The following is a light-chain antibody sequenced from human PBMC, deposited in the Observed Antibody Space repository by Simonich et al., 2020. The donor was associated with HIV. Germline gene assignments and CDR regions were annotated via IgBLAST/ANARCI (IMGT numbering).Light chain of an antibody. J-gene: IGLJ2*01. V-gene: IGLV2-14*03. Sequence: QSALTQPPSASGSPGQSVTISCTGTSSDVGGYTYVSWYQQHPGKAPKLIIYDVTKRPPGVSNRFSGSKSGNTASLTISGLQAEDEANYYCSSYTSSSTVVFGGGTKLTVL. CDR2: DVT. CDR3: SSYTSSSTVV. CDR1: SSDVGGYTY.